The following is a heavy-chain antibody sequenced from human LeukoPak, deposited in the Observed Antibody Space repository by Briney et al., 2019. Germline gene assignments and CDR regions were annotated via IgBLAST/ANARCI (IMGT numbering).Heavy chain of an antibody. V-gene: IGHV1-18*01. D-gene: IGHD6-13*01. CDR3: AREGSSWYDFGY. Sequence: ASVTVSCRASGYTFISYGISWVRQAPGQGLEWMGWISAYNGNTNYAQKLQGRVTMTTDTSTSTAYMELRSLRSDDTAVYYCAREGSSWYDFGYWGQGTLVTVSS. J-gene: IGHJ4*02. CDR1: GYTFISYG. CDR2: ISAYNGNT.